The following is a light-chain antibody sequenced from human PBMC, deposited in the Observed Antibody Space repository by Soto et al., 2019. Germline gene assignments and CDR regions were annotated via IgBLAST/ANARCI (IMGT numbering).Light chain of an antibody. J-gene: IGKJ1*01. CDR2: KAS. CDR3: QHYNSYSEA. Sequence: IHMTLSPSTLSGSVGNRVTIACRASQTISSWLAWYQQKPGKAPKLLIYKASTLKSGVPSRFSGSGSGTEFTLTISSLQTDDFATYYCQHYNSYSEAFGQGTKVDIK. CDR1: QTISSW. V-gene: IGKV1-5*03.